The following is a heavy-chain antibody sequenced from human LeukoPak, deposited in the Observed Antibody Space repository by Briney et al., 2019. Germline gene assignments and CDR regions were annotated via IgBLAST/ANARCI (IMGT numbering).Heavy chain of an antibody. CDR1: TFTFSSYG. Sequence: GGSLRLSCAASTFTFSSYGMHWVRQAPGKGLEWVAVIWYDGSNKYYADFVKGRFTISRDNSKNTLYLQMNSLRAEDTAVYYCARDDYNSARAFDIWGLGTMVTVSS. CDR3: ARDDYNSARAFDI. J-gene: IGHJ3*02. V-gene: IGHV3-33*01. D-gene: IGHD5-12*01. CDR2: IWYDGSNK.